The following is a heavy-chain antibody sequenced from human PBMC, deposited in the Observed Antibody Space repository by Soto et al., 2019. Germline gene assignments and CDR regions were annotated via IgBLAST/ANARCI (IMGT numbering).Heavy chain of an antibody. J-gene: IGHJ4*02. D-gene: IGHD3-22*01. Sequence: HPGGSLRLSCVASGFTFSSYGMSWVRQAPGKGLEWVSDISGSGDSTYYADSVKGRFTISRDNSKNTLYLQMNSLRAEDTAVYYCAKGRSSGYYQRDYFNYWGQGTLVTVSS. CDR1: GFTFSSYG. CDR2: ISGSGDST. CDR3: AKGRSSGYYQRDYFNY. V-gene: IGHV3-23*01.